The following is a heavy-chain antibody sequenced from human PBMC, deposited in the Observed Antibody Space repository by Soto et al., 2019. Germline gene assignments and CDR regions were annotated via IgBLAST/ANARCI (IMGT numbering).Heavy chain of an antibody. CDR2: IYWDDDK. Sequence: SGPTLVNPTQTLTLTCTFSGFSLSTSGVGVGWIRQPPGKALEWLALIYWDDDKRYSPSLKSRLTITKDTSKNQVVLTMTNIDPVDTATYYCAHRGRPYYYMDVWGKGTTVTVSS. J-gene: IGHJ6*03. V-gene: IGHV2-5*02. CDR1: GFSLSTSGVG. CDR3: AHRGRPYYYMDV.